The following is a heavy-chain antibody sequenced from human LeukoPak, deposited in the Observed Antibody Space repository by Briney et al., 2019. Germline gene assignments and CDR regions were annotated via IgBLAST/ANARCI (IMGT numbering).Heavy chain of an antibody. CDR3: AVVDSSGWYCHDY. J-gene: IGHJ4*02. CDR2: ISSSSSYI. Sequence: GGSLRLSCAASGFTFSSYSMNWVRQAPGKGLEWVSSISSSSSYIYYADSAKGRFTISRDISKNTLYPQMNSLRAEDTAVYYCAVVDSSGWYCHDYWGQGPLVTVSS. CDR1: GFTFSSYS. D-gene: IGHD6-19*01. V-gene: IGHV3-21*01.